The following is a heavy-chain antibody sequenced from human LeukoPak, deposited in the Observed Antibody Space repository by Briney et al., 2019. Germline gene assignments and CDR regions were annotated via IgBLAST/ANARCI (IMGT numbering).Heavy chain of an antibody. CDR2: IKQDGSEK. J-gene: IGHJ4*02. Sequence: GGSLRLSCAAAGFTFSNFWMNWVRQTPGKGLEWVANIKQDGSEKNYVDSVKGRFTISRDNAKNSLFLQMNSLRAEDTAVYYCAKGRAGNYYYDSSDYWGQGTLVTVSS. CDR1: GFTFSNFW. D-gene: IGHD3-22*01. CDR3: AKGRAGNYYYDSSDY. V-gene: IGHV3-7*03.